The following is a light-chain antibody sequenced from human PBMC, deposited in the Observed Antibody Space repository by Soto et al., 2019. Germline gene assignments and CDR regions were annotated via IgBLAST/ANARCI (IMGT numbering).Light chain of an antibody. CDR1: QSVSSY. Sequence: EIVLTQSPANLSLSPGERATLSCRASQSVSSYLAWYQQKPGQAPRLLIYDASNRATGIPARFSGSGSGTDFPLTISRLEPEDFAVYYCQQRSNWPLMYTFGQGTKLEIK. J-gene: IGKJ2*01. CDR3: QQRSNWPLMYT. CDR2: DAS. V-gene: IGKV3-11*01.